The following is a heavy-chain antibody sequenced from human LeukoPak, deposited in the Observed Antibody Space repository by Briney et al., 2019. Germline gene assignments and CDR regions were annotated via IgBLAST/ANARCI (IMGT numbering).Heavy chain of an antibody. CDR3: ARDWRSLYHNGVGDYGLPDYYYYYYMDV. D-gene: IGHD4-17*01. CDR1: GYTFTSYY. CDR2: INPSGGST. Sequence: ASVKVSCKASGYTFTSYYMHWVRQAPGQELEWMGIINPSGGSTSYAQKFQGRVTMTRDTSTSTVYMELSSLRSEDTAVYYCARDWRSLYHNGVGDYGLPDYYYYYYMDVWGKGTTVTVSS. V-gene: IGHV1-46*01. J-gene: IGHJ6*03.